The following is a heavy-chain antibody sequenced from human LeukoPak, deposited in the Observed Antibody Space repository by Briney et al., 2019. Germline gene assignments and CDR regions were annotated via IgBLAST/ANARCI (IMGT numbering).Heavy chain of an antibody. V-gene: IGHV3-23*01. D-gene: IGHD2-15*01. CDR2: IGAGGTFT. Sequence: GGSLRLSCTASGFTFSSNAMNWVRQAPGKGLEWVSGIGAGGTFTYYADSVKGRFTIFRDNSRNTLYLQMNSLKAEGTAIYYCARAQDYCSGSTCYGYFQYWGQGTLVTVSS. J-gene: IGHJ1*01. CDR3: ARAQDYCSGSTCYGYFQY. CDR1: GFTFSSNA.